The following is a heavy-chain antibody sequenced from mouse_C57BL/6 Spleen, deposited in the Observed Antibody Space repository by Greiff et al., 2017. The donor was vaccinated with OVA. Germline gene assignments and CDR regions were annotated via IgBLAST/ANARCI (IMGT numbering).Heavy chain of an antibody. CDR3: AILSGDYAMDY. V-gene: IGHV3-1*01. CDR1: GYSITSGYD. J-gene: IGHJ4*01. CDR2: ISYSGST. Sequence: EVKLVESGPGMVKPSQSLSLTCTVTGYSITSGYDWHWIRHFPGNKLEWMGYISYSGSTNYNPSLKSRISITHDTSKNHFFLKLNSVTTEDTATYYCAILSGDYAMDYWGQGTSVTVSS.